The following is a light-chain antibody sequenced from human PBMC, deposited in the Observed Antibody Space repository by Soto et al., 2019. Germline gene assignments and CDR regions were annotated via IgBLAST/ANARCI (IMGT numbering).Light chain of an antibody. CDR2: GAS. CDR1: QSVSRSY. J-gene: IGKJ2*01. Sequence: EIVLTQSPATLSLSPGERATLSCRASQSVSRSYLAWYQQTPGQAPRLLIYGASSRATGIPDRFSGSGSGTDFTLTISRLKPEDFAVYYCQQYCSSPPYTFGQGTKLEIK. CDR3: QQYCSSPPYT. V-gene: IGKV3-20*01.